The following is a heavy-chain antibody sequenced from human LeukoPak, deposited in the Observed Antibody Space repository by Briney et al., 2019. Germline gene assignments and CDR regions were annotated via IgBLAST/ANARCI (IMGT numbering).Heavy chain of an antibody. CDR1: GYTFTGYY. V-gene: IGHV1-2*02. D-gene: IGHD5-12*01. CDR2: INPNSGDT. CDR3: ARDRLRVFDY. Sequence: AASVTVSCKASGYTFTGYYMHWVRQAPGQGLEWMGWINPNSGDTNYAQKFLGRVTMTRDTSISTAYMELSKLTSDDTAVYYCARDRLRVFDYWGQGTLVTVSS. J-gene: IGHJ4*02.